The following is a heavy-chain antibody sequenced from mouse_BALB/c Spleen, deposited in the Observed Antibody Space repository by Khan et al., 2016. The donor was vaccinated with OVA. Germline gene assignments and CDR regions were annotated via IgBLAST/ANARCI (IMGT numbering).Heavy chain of an antibody. D-gene: IGHD2-14*01. J-gene: IGHJ4*01. V-gene: IGHV2-6-4*01. CDR1: GFSLSRYN. Sequence: QVQLKESGPGLVAPSQSLSITCTVSGFSLSRYNIHWVRQPPGTGLEWLGMIWGGGGTDYNSTLKIRLSISKDNSKSQVFLKMNSLQTDDTAMYYCARAYYRYDGYYAMDYWGQGTSVTVSS. CDR3: ARAYYRYDGYYAMDY. CDR2: IWGGGGT.